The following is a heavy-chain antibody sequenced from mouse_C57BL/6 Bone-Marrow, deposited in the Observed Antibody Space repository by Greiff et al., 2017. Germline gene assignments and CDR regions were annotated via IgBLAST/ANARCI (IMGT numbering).Heavy chain of an antibody. CDR1: GYTFTSYW. Sequence: QVHVKQPGAELVKPGASVKMSCKASGYTFTSYWITWVKQRPGQGLEWIGDIYPGSGSTNYNEKFKSKATLTVDTSSSTAYMQLSSLTSEDSAVYYCARIPSYYAMDYWGQGTSVTVSS. V-gene: IGHV1-55*01. D-gene: IGHD5-1-1*01. CDR3: ARIPSYYAMDY. CDR2: IYPGSGST. J-gene: IGHJ4*01.